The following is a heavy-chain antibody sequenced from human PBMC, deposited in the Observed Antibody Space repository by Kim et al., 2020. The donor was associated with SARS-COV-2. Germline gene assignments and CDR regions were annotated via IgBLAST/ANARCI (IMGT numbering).Heavy chain of an antibody. Sequence: GGSLRLSCAASGFTVSTYWMHWVRQAPGKGLVWVSRIQSNGISTYYADSVKGRFTISRDNAKNTMYLQMNSLRAEDTAVYYCARGSGTFGDFDYWGQGTLVTVSS. J-gene: IGHJ4*02. V-gene: IGHV3-74*01. CDR1: GFTVSTYW. D-gene: IGHD3-10*01. CDR2: IQSNGIST. CDR3: ARGSGTFGDFDY.